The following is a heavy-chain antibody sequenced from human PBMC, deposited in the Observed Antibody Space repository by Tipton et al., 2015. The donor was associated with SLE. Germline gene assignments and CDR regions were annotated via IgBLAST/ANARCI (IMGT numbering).Heavy chain of an antibody. CDR3: AGVSRDAFEI. Sequence: TLSLTCTVSGGSISSSSYYWGWIRQSPGKGLEWIGSIYYSGSTYYNPSLKSRVTVSADTSKTQFSLKLSSVTAADTAVYYCAGVSRDAFEIWGQGTMVTVSS. J-gene: IGHJ3*02. CDR2: IYYSGST. CDR1: GGSISSSSYY. V-gene: IGHV4-39*07. D-gene: IGHD5/OR15-5a*01.